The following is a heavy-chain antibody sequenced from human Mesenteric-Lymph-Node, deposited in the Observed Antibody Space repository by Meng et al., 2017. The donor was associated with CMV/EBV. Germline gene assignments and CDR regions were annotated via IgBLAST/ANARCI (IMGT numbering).Heavy chain of an antibody. D-gene: IGHD3-3*01. CDR2: IYHSGST. J-gene: IGHJ4*02. Sequence: SETLSLTCTVSGYSISSGYYWGWLRQPPGKGLEWIGSIYHSGSTYYNPSLKSRVTISVDTSKNQFSLKLSSVTAADTAVYYCARDLVTIFGVVIMLEYIDYWGQGTLVTVS. CDR1: GYSISSGYY. V-gene: IGHV4-38-2*02. CDR3: ARDLVTIFGVVIMLEYIDY.